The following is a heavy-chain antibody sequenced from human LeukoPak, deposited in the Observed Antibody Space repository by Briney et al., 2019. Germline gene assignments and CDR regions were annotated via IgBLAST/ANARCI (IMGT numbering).Heavy chain of an antibody. D-gene: IGHD2-8*01. CDR2: ISERGGST. Sequence: GGSLRLSCAASGFTFSSSAMHWVRQAPGKGLEWVSYISERGGSTTYADSVKGRFTISRDTSLNTLYLQMNNLRAEDTAVYYCAKAPYCPNDVCRYFDYWGQGILVTVSS. J-gene: IGHJ4*02. CDR1: GFTFSSSA. V-gene: IGHV3-23*01. CDR3: AKAPYCPNDVCRYFDY.